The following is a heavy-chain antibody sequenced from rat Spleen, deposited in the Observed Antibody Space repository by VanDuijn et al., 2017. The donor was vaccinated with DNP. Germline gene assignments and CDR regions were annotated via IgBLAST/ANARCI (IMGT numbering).Heavy chain of an antibody. V-gene: IGHV5S10*01. Sequence: EVQLVESGGGLVQPGRSLKLSCAASGFTFSDYNMAWVRQAPKKGLEWVATIIYDGSRTYYRDSVKGRFTITRDNAKSTLNLQMDSLRSEDTATYYCATFEGRDAWGQGTSVTVSS. CDR3: ATFEGRDA. CDR1: GFTFSDYN. CDR2: IIYDGSRT. J-gene: IGHJ4*01. D-gene: IGHD1-11*01.